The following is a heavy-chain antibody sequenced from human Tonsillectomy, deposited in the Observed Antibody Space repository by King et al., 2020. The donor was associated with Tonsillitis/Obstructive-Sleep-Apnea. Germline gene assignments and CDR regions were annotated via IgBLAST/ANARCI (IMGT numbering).Heavy chain of an antibody. CDR3: SRASYDSSGYYPF. V-gene: IGHV1-46*01. CDR2: INPSGGST. Sequence: QLVQSGAEVKKPGASVKVSCKASGYTFTSYYMHWGRQAPGQGLEWMGIINPSGGSTTYAQKFQGRVTMTRDTSTSTVYMELSSLRSEDTAVYYCSRASYDSSGYYPFWGQGTLVTVSS. J-gene: IGHJ4*02. CDR1: GYTFTSYY. D-gene: IGHD3-22*01.